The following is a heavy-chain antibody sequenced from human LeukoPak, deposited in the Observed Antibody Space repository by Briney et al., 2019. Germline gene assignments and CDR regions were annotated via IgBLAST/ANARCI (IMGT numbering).Heavy chain of an antibody. D-gene: IGHD5-18*01. V-gene: IGHV5-51*01. J-gene: IGHJ4*02. CDR3: ARHPSGNTAMAPS. CDR2: IYPGDSDT. CDR1: GYSFTSYW. Sequence: GESLKISCKGSGYSFTSYWIGRVRQMPGKGLEWMGIIYPGDSDTRYSPSFQGQVTISADKSISTAYLQWSSLKASDTAMYYCARHPSGNTAMAPSWGQGTLVTVCS.